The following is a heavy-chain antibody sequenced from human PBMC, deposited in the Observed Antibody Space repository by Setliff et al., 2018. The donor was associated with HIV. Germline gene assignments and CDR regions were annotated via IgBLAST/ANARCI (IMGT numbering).Heavy chain of an antibody. CDR2: IYPDDSDT. CDR3: ARQGIAAAGDY. V-gene: IGHV5-51*01. Sequence: GESLKISCKGSGYSFTSYWIGWVRQVPGKGLEWMGIIYPDDSDTRYSPSFQGHVTISADKSINTAYVQWSSLEASDTAVYYCARQGIAAAGDYWGQGTLVTVSS. CDR1: GYSFTSYW. J-gene: IGHJ4*02. D-gene: IGHD6-13*01.